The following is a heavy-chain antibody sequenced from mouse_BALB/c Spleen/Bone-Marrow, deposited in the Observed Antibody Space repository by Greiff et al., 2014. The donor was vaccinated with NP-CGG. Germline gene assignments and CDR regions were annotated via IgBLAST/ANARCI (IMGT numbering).Heavy chain of an antibody. CDR3: ARHGITRLLDY. Sequence: DVKLVESGGGLVKPGGSLKLSCAASGFTFSSYAMSWVRQTPEKRLEWVATISSGGSNXXXXXSEXGXFTXXRDNAKNTLYLQMSSLRSEATAMYYCARHGITRLLDYWGQGTTLTVSS. V-gene: IGHV5-9-3*01. D-gene: IGHD2-4*01. CDR2: ISSGGSNX. CDR1: GFTFSSYA. J-gene: IGHJ2*01.